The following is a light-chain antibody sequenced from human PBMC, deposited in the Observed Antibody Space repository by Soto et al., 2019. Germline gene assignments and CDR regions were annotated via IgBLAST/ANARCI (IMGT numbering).Light chain of an antibody. V-gene: IGKV3-20*01. CDR1: QSVGGSY. CDR3: QQYNYWIT. CDR2: GAT. J-gene: IGKJ5*01. Sequence: EIVLTQSPGTLSLSPGESTTLYCMASQSVGGSYLAWYQHKPGQAPRLLIYGATSRATGIPDRFSGSGSGTDFTLTISRLEPEDFAVYFCQQYNYWITFGQGTRLEIK.